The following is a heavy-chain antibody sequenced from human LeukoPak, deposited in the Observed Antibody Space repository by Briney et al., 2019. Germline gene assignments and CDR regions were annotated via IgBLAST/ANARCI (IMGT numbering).Heavy chain of an antibody. CDR2: IKQDGSEK. J-gene: IGHJ4*02. CDR1: GFTLGSYW. Sequence: GGSLRLSWEAAGFTLGSYWIGWVRQAPGRGRDWVAKIKQDGSEKYYVDSVKGRFTISRDNAKNSLYLQMNSLKAEDTAVYYCARERRHIRFAYYFDYWGQEPLVTVSS. CDR3: ARERRHIRFAYYFDY. D-gene: IGHD4-17*01. V-gene: IGHV3-7*01.